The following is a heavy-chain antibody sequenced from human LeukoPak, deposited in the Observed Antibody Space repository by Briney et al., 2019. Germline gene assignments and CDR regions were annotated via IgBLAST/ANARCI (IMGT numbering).Heavy chain of an antibody. CDR1: GYTFSSYG. CDR3: ARDVSAPNSLGYCSGGSCPVNYFDY. D-gene: IGHD2-15*01. Sequence: ASVKVSCKASGYTFSSYGISWVRQAPGQGLEWMGWISAYSGNTHYAQKFQGRVTMTTDTSTTTAYMELRGLRSDDTAVYYCARDVSAPNSLGYCSGGSCPVNYFDYWGQGTLVTVSS. CDR2: ISAYSGNT. J-gene: IGHJ4*02. V-gene: IGHV1-18*01.